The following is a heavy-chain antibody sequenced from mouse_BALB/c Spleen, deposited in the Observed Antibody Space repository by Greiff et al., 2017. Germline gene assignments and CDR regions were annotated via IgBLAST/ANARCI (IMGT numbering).Heavy chain of an antibody. CDR3: ARSTTGVATDYFDY. CDR2: INPSSGYT. CDR1: GYTFTSYT. Sequence: QVQLKQSAAELARPGASVKMSCKASGYTFTSYTMHWVKQRPGQGLEWIGYINPSSGYTEYNQKFKDKTTLTADKSSSTAYMQLSSLTSEDSAVYYCARSTTGVATDYFDYWGQGTTLTVSS. V-gene: IGHV1-4*02. J-gene: IGHJ2*01. D-gene: IGHD1-1*01.